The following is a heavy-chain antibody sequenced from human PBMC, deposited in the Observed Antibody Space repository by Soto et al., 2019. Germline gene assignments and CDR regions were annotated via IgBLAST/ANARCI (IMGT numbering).Heavy chain of an antibody. CDR2: IALDSTTR. V-gene: IGHV3-7*01. J-gene: IGHJ4*02. D-gene: IGHD2-8*02. CDR3: ATIKPGGYDYFDS. CDR1: GLIFSNLW. Sequence: EVQLVESGGDSVQPGGSLRLSCAASGLIFSNLWMTWVRQAPGKGLEWVANIALDSTTRVYVDSVKGRFTISRDNARNSLYLQMSSLRVEDTAVYYCATIKPGGYDYFDSWGQGTQVTVSS.